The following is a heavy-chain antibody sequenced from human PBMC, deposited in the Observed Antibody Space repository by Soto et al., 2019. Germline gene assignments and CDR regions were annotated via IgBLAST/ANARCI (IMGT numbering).Heavy chain of an antibody. CDR1: GFTFEDYA. J-gene: IGHJ4*02. CDR3: AKARFYFDSSPYDS. Sequence: EVQLVESGGGVVQPGGSLRLSCAASGFTFEDYALHWVRQSSGKGPEWVSLINADGSDTYYADSVKGRFTITRDNRKDFLDLQMNSLRPEDSAIYYCAKARFYFDSSPYDSWGQGTLVTVTS. CDR2: INADGSDT. V-gene: IGHV3-43*02. D-gene: IGHD3-22*01.